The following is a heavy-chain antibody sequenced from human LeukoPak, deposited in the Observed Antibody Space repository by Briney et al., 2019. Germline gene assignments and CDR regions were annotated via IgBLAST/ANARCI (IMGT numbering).Heavy chain of an antibody. Sequence: SVKVAYKAAGGTFGSYAMSGVRRGPGQGLEWMGGIIPIFGTANYAQKFQGRVTITTDESTSTAYMELSSLRSEDTAVYYCARGSSGYYPHNWFDPWGQGTLVTVSS. CDR1: GGTFGSYA. V-gene: IGHV1-69*05. CDR3: ARGSSGYYPHNWFDP. J-gene: IGHJ5*02. D-gene: IGHD3-22*01. CDR2: IIPIFGTA.